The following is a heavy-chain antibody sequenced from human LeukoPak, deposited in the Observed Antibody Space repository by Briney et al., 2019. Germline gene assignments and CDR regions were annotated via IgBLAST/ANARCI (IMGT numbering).Heavy chain of an antibody. CDR2: INTNTGNP. J-gene: IGHJ6*04. V-gene: IGHV7-4-1*02. CDR3: ARVLGGLNLGMDV. CDR1: GYTFISYA. D-gene: IGHD3-16*01. Sequence: WASVKVSCKASGYTFISYAMNWVRQAPGQGLEWMGWINTNTGNPTYAQGFTGRFVFSLDTSVSTAYLQTSSLKAEDTAVYYCARVLGGLNLGMDVWGKGSTVTVSP.